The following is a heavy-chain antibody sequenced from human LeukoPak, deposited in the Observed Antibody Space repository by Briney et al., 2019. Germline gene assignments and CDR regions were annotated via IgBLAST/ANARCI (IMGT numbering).Heavy chain of an antibody. J-gene: IGHJ4*02. Sequence: GASVKVSCKLSGHTGIELSMHWVRQAPGKGLEWMGGFDPEDGETIYAQKFQGRVTMTEDTSTDTAYVELSSLRSEDTAVYYCATGRLWFGESNAYWGQGTLVTVSS. CDR2: FDPEDGET. CDR1: GHTGIELS. D-gene: IGHD3-10*01. V-gene: IGHV1-24*01. CDR3: ATGRLWFGESNAY.